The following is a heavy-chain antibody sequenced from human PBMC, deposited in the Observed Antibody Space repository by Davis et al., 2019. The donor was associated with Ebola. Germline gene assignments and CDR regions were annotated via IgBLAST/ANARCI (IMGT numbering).Heavy chain of an antibody. CDR1: GGSISSYY. Sequence: SETLSLTCTVSGGSISSYYWSWIRQPPGKGLEWLGYIYYSGSTNYNPSLKSRVTISVDTSKNQFSLKLSSVTAADTAVYYCARGSGSYSHYWGQGTLVTVSS. CDR2: IYYSGST. V-gene: IGHV4-59*01. CDR3: ARGSGSYSHY. D-gene: IGHD1-26*01. J-gene: IGHJ4*02.